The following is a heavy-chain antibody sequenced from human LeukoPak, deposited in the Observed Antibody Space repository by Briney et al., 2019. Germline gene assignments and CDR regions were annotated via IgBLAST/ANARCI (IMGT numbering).Heavy chain of an antibody. CDR2: IYYSGST. CDR3: ARLPSGGYYPRVDYFDY. Sequence: SQTLSLTCTVSGGSISSGGYYWSWIRQHPGKGLEWIGYIYYSGSTYYNPSLKSRVTISVDTSKNQFSLKLSSVTAADTAVYYCARLPSGGYYPRVDYFDYWGQGTLVTVSS. J-gene: IGHJ4*02. V-gene: IGHV4-31*03. D-gene: IGHD3-22*01. CDR1: GGSISSGGYY.